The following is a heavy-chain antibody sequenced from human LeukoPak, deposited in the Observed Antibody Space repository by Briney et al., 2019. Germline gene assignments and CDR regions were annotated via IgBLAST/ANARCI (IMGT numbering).Heavy chain of an antibody. Sequence: SETLSLTCTVSGGSISSSSYYWGWIRQPPGKGLEWIGSIYYSGNTYYNPSLKSRVTISVDTSKNQFSLKLTSVTAADTAVYYCARDRDHSTGFADSWGQGTLVTVSS. J-gene: IGHJ5*01. D-gene: IGHD3-22*01. CDR2: IYYSGNT. V-gene: IGHV4-39*07. CDR1: GGSISSSSYY. CDR3: ARDRDHSTGFADS.